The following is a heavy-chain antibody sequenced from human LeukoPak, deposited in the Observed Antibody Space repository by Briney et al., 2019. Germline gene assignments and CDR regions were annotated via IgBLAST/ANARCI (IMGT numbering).Heavy chain of an antibody. D-gene: IGHD2-2*01. CDR2: IYYSGST. Sequence: PSETLSLTCTVSGGSSSSSRYCWGWIRQPPGKGLEWIGSIYYSGSTYYNPSLKSRVTISVDTSKNQFSLKLSSVTAADTAVYYCARHPYQLLWLSWFDPWGQGTLVTVSS. V-gene: IGHV4-39*01. CDR3: ARHPYQLLWLSWFDP. CDR1: GGSSSSSRYC. J-gene: IGHJ5*02.